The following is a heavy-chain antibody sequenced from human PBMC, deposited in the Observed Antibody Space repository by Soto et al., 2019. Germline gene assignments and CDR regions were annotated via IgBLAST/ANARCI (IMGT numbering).Heavy chain of an antibody. CDR3: ARMESFGWLNWFDP. J-gene: IGHJ5*02. CDR1: GYTFTNND. D-gene: IGHD5-18*01. CDR2: MNPGSGDT. Sequence: ASVKVSCKASGYTFTNNDVSWVRQATGQGLEWMGWMNPGSGDTGYAQKFQGRVTMTRDISIATAYMELNSLTSEDTAIYYCARMESFGWLNWFDPWGQGTLVSVSS. V-gene: IGHV1-8*01.